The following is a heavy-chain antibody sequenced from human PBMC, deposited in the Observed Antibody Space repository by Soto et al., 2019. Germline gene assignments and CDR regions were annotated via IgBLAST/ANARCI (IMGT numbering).Heavy chain of an antibody. CDR3: ARDVIVGATLSPYYYGMDV. CDR2: IYTSGST. CDR1: GGSISSYY. Sequence: PSETLSLTCTVSGGSISSYYWSWVRQPAGKGLEWIGRIYTSGSTNYNPSLKSRVTMSVDTSKNQFSLKLRSVTAADPAVYYCARDVIVGATLSPYYYGMDVWGQGTPVTVSS. D-gene: IGHD1-26*01. V-gene: IGHV4-4*07. J-gene: IGHJ6*02.